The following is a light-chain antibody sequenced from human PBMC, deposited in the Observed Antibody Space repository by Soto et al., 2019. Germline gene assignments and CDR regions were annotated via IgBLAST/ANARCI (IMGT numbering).Light chain of an antibody. CDR3: SSYTSSSTLVV. CDR1: SSDVGGYNY. V-gene: IGLV2-14*01. J-gene: IGLJ1*01. CDR2: EVS. Sequence: QSALTQPASVSGSPGQSITISCTGTSSDVGGYNYVSWYQQHPGKAPKLMIYEVSNRPSGVSNRLSGSKSGNTASLTISGLQAEDEAAYSCSSYTSSSTLVVFGTGTKLTVL.